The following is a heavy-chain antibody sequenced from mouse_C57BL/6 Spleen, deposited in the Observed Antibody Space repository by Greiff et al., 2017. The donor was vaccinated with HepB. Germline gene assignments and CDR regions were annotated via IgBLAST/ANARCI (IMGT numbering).Heavy chain of an antibody. J-gene: IGHJ1*03. CDR3: TKGLGLSYWYFDV. Sequence: QVQLQQSGAELARPGASVKLSCKASGYTFTSYGISWVKQRTGQGLEWIGEIYPRSGNTYYNEKFKGKATLTADKSTSTGYMELRSLTSEDSAVYFCTKGLGLSYWYFDVWGTGTTVTVSS. CDR1: GYTFTSYG. D-gene: IGHD4-1*01. CDR2: IYPRSGNT. V-gene: IGHV1-81*01.